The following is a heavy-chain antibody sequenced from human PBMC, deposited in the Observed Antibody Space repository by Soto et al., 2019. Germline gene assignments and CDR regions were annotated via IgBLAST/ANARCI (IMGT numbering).Heavy chain of an antibody. Sequence: EVQLVESGGDLVQRGGSLRLSCAASGFDVSNTDMSWVRQAPRKGLEWVSVIYSGGYTNYADSVKGRFIVSRDSTKNPLYLQMDSLRAEDTAVYYCAREAIIVIAAPEYYFDYWGQGTLVTVSS. V-gene: IGHV3-66*01. CDR2: IYSGGYT. CDR3: AREAIIVIAAPEYYFDY. D-gene: IGHD3-22*01. CDR1: GFDVSNTD. J-gene: IGHJ4*02.